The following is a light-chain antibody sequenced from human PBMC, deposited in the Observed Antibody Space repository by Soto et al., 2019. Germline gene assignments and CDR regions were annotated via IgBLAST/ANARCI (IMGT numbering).Light chain of an antibody. Sequence: QSVLTQPASVSGSPGQSITISCTGTSSDVGGYNYVSWYQQHPGKAPKLMIYEVSYRPSGVSNRFSGSKSGNTASLTITGFQAEDEADYYCSSYTSSSTLDYVFGTGTKVTVL. CDR3: SSYTSSSTLDYV. J-gene: IGLJ1*01. CDR1: SSDVGGYNY. V-gene: IGLV2-14*01. CDR2: EVS.